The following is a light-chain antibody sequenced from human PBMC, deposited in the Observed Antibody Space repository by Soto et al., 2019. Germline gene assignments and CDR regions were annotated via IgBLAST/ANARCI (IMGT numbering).Light chain of an antibody. CDR3: QQYNNWPYT. CDR1: QSVSSN. Sequence: EIVMTQSPATLSVSPGERATLSCRASQSVSSNLAWYQQKPGQAPRLLIYGASTRATGIAARFSGSGSGTESTLTISRLQSEDFAVYYCQQYNNWPYTFGQRNKLEIK. V-gene: IGKV3-15*01. J-gene: IGKJ2*01. CDR2: GAS.